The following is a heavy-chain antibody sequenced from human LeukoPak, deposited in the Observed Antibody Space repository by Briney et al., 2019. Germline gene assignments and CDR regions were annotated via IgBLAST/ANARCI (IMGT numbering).Heavy chain of an antibody. CDR1: GFTFSIYS. Sequence: PGGSLRLSCAASGFTFSIYSMNWVRQAPGKGLEWVSCISSSSSYIYYADSVKGRFTISRDNAKNSLYLQMNSLRAEDTAVYYCARVWTGQWPPHYYYMDVWGKGTTVTISS. CDR3: ARVWTGQWPPHYYYMDV. V-gene: IGHV3-21*01. D-gene: IGHD6-19*01. CDR2: ISSSSSYI. J-gene: IGHJ6*03.